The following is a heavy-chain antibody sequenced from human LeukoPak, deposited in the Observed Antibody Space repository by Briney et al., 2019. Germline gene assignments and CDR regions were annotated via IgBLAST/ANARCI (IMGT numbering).Heavy chain of an antibody. J-gene: IGHJ6*02. V-gene: IGHV3-30*18. D-gene: IGHD5-18*01. Sequence: PGGSLRPSCAASGFTFSSYGMHWVRQAPGKGLERVAVISYDGSNKYYADSVKGRFTISRDNSKNTLYLQMNSLRAEDTAVYYCAKDRIQLWLPGGNRYYYYGMDVWGQGTTVTVSS. CDR1: GFTFSSYG. CDR2: ISYDGSNK. CDR3: AKDRIQLWLPGGNRYYYYGMDV.